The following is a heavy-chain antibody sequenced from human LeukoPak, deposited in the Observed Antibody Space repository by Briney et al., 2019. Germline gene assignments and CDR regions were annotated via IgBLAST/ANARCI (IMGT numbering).Heavy chain of an antibody. D-gene: IGHD6-6*01. J-gene: IGHJ4*02. CDR3: AKDRRVYSSSES. CDR2: ISGSGTST. V-gene: IGHV3-23*01. CDR1: GFTSSSYA. Sequence: PGGSLRLSCAASGFTSSSYAMSWVRQAPGKGLEWVSAISGSGTSTYYADSVKGRFTISRDNSKNTLYLQMNSLRAEDTAVYYCAKDRRVYSSSESWGQGTLVTVSS.